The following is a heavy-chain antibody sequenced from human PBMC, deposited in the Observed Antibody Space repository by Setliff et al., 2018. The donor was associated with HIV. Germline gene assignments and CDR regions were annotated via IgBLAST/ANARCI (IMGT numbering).Heavy chain of an antibody. CDR2: LYYSGST. Sequence: SETLSLTCNVSGGAISSSSYYWFWIRQPPGKGLEWIGSLYYSGSTYYNPSLKSRVTISVDTSKNHFSLKLSSVTAADTAVYYCARPALGIGGGSRFDNWGQGIRVTVSS. J-gene: IGHJ4*02. V-gene: IGHV4-39*02. CDR1: GGAISSSSYY. CDR3: ARPALGIGGGSRFDN. D-gene: IGHD3-16*01.